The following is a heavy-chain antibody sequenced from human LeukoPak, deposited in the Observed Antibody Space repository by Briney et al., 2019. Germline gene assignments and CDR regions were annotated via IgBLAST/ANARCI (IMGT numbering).Heavy chain of an antibody. CDR3: ARVCPYDSSGYSENWFDP. CDR1: GYTFTGYY. V-gene: IGHV1-2*02. CDR2: MNPKSGGT. J-gene: IGHJ5*02. D-gene: IGHD3-22*01. Sequence: ASVKVSCKASGYTFTGYYVHWVRQAPGQGLEWMGWMNPKSGGTNYAQKFEARVTMNRDTSISTAYMELSRLRFDDTAVYYCARVCPYDSSGYSENWFDPWGQGTLVTVSS.